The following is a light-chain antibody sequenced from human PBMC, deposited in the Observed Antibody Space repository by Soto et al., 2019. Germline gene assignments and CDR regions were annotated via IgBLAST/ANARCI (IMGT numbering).Light chain of an antibody. J-gene: IGLJ1*01. CDR3: SSYTSSSTLYV. Sequence: QSALAQPRSVSGSPGQSVTLSCTGTSSDVGGYDFVSWYQQYPGKAPKLIIYEVNNRPSGVSHRFSGSKSGNTASLTISGLQAEDEADYYCSSYTSSSTLYVFGTGTKLTVL. V-gene: IGLV2-14*01. CDR2: EVN. CDR1: SSDVGGYDF.